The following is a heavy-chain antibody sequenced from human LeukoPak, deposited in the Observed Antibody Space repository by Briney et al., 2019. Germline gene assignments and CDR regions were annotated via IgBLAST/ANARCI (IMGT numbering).Heavy chain of an antibody. CDR2: ISSSGSTI. J-gene: IGHJ4*02. D-gene: IGHD4-17*01. Sequence: PGGSPRLSCAVSGFTFSDYYMSWIRQTPGKGLEWVSYISSSGSTIYYADSVKGRFSVSRDNAKNSVYVQLNSLRDEDTAVYYCARGGDLYYFDYWGQGTLVTVSS. CDR3: ARGGDLYYFDY. CDR1: GFTFSDYY. V-gene: IGHV3-11*04.